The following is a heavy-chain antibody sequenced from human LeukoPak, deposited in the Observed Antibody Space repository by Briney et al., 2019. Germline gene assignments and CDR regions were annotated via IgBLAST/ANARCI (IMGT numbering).Heavy chain of an antibody. V-gene: IGHV4-39*01. D-gene: IGHD3-3*01. CDR1: GDSISTSNSY. CDR3: ARQTGVGLFILP. CDR2: IYYSGNT. Sequence: PSETLFLTCAVSGDSISTSNSYWGWIRRPPGKGLEWVGSIYYSGNTYYNPSLKSRVTISVDTSKNQFSLKLTSVTAADTAVYYCARQTGVGLFILPGGRGTLVTVSS. J-gene: IGHJ4*02.